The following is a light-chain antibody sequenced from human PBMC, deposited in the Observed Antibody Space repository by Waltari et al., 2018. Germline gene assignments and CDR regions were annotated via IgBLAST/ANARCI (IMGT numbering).Light chain of an antibody. CDR2: KAS. Sequence: DIQMTQSPSTLSASVGHRVTITCRASQSISSWLAWYQQKPGKAPNLLIYKASSLESGVPSRFGGGGSGTEFTLTISSLQPDDFATYYCQQFKSFPFAFGGGTKVEVK. J-gene: IGKJ4*01. CDR1: QSISSW. CDR3: QQFKSFPFA. V-gene: IGKV1-5*03.